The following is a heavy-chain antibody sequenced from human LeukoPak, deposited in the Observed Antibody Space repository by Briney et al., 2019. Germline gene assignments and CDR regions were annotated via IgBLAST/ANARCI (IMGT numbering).Heavy chain of an antibody. CDR3: ARHPDSSSWYGNWFDP. J-gene: IGHJ5*02. D-gene: IGHD6-13*01. CDR1: GYSLSTYW. Sequence: GESLKISCKASGYSLSTYWLGWVRQMPGKGPEWMGIIYPGDSDTKYSPSFQGQVTFSADKSITTAYLQWNSLKASDTAMYYCARHPDSSSWYGNWFDPWGQGTLVTVSS. V-gene: IGHV5-51*01. CDR2: IYPGDSDT.